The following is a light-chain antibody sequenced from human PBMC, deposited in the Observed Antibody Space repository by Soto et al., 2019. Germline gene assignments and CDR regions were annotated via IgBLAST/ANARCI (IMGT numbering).Light chain of an antibody. CDR3: QHYISHQIS. CDR2: NSS. J-gene: IGKJ3*01. V-gene: IGKV1-5*01. Sequence: DIQMTQSPSTLSASVGDRVTITCRASQSISSRLARYNHKPGKVPKLLIYNSSNLESGVSSRFSGSGSGTEFTLTISSLQPDDFEAHYCQHYISHQISCGPGTKVVVK. CDR1: QSISSR.